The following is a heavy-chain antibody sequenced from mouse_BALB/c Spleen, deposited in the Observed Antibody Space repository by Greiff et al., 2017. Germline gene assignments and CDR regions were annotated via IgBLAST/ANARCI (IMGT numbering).Heavy chain of an antibody. Sequence: EVKLLESGAGLVKPGGSLKLSCAASGFTFSDYYMYWVRQTPEQRLEWIATISHCGSYTYYPDSVKGRFTISRDNAKNKLYLQISRLKSEDTAMYYCARCYYDGSSPYAMDDWGQGTSVTVSS. J-gene: IGHJ4*01. CDR2: ISHCGSYT. D-gene: IGHD1-1*01. CDR3: ARCYYDGSSPYAMDD. CDR1: GFTFSDYY. V-gene: IGHV5-4*02.